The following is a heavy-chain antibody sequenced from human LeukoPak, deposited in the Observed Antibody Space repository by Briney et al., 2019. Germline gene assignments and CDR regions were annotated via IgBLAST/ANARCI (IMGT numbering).Heavy chain of an antibody. CDR2: ISAYNGNT. D-gene: IGHD6-6*01. Sequence: GASAKVSCKASGYTFTSYGISWVRQAPGQGLEWMGWISAYNGNTNYAQKLQGRVTMTTDTSTSTAYMELRSLRSDDTAVYYCAREESSSSGGNWFDPWGQGTLVTVSS. CDR3: AREESSSSGGNWFDP. J-gene: IGHJ5*02. CDR1: GYTFTSYG. V-gene: IGHV1-18*01.